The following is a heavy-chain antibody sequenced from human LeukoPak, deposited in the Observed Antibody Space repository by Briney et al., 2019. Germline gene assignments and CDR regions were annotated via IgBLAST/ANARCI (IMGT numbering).Heavy chain of an antibody. J-gene: IGHJ4*02. V-gene: IGHV4-61*09. CDR3: ARVLAVAGTPFDY. Sequence: PSQTLSLTCTVSGGSLSSDSYYWTWIRQPAGRGLEWIGHIYTSGSTNYNPALKSRVTISVDTSKSHFSLNLSSVTAADTAVYYCARVLAVAGTPFDYWGQGTLVTVSS. D-gene: IGHD6-19*01. CDR2: IYTSGST. CDR1: GGSLSSDSYY.